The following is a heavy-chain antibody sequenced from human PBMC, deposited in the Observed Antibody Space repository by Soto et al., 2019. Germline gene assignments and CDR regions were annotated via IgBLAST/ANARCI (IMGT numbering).Heavy chain of an antibody. J-gene: IGHJ6*02. CDR3: ARDSYCSSTSCYTGVAARPPTYYYYYGMDV. Sequence: GVLRLSCAASGFTFSSYSMNWVRQAPGKGLEWVSSISSSSSYIYYADSVKGRFTISRDNAKNSLYLQMNSLRAEDTAVYYCARDSYCSSTSCYTGVAARPPTYYYYYGMDVWGQGTTVTVSS. CDR1: GFTFSSYS. CDR2: ISSSSSYI. D-gene: IGHD2-2*01. V-gene: IGHV3-21*01.